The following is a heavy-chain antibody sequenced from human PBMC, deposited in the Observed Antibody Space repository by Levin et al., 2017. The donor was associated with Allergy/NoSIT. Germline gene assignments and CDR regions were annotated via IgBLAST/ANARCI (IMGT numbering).Heavy chain of an antibody. CDR1: GFTFNTYS. Sequence: GGSLRLSCAASGFTFNTYSMNWVRQAPGKGLEWVSSISSSSSYIYYADSVKGRFTISRDNAKNSLYLQMNSLRAEDTAVYYCARVYCSGGSCYTFDYWGQGTLVTVSS. V-gene: IGHV3-21*01. CDR3: ARVYCSGGSCYTFDY. J-gene: IGHJ4*02. CDR2: ISSSSSYI. D-gene: IGHD2-15*01.